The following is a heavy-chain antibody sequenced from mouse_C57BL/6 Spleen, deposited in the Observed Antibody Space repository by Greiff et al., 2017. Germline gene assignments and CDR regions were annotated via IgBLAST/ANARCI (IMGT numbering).Heavy chain of an antibody. CDR1: GYTFTSYW. V-gene: IGHV1-50*01. J-gene: IGHJ4*01. CDR3: ARRGFITRGDY. CDR2: IDPSDSYT. Sequence: VQLQQPGAELVKPGASVKLSCKASGYTFTSYWMQWVKQRPGQGLEWIGEIDPSDSYTNYNQKFKGKATLTVDTSSSTAYMQLSSLTSEDSAVYYCARRGFITRGDYWSQGTSVTVSS. D-gene: IGHD1-1*01.